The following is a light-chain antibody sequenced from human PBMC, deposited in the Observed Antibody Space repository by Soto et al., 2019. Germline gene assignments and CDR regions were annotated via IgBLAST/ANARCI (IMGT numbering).Light chain of an antibody. J-gene: IGLJ3*02. Sequence: QAVVTQPPSASGTPGQTVTISSSGSSSNIGTNYVFWYQQLPGTAPKLLIYGNNQRPSRVPDRFSGSRSGTSASLAISGLRPEDEADYYCAVWDDSLSGVVFGGGTKLTVL. V-gene: IGLV1-47*01. CDR2: GNN. CDR3: AVWDDSLSGVV. CDR1: SSNIGTNY.